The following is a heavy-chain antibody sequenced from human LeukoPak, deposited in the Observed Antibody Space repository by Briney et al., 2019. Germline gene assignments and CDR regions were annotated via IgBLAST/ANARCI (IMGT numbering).Heavy chain of an antibody. D-gene: IGHD3-10*01. J-gene: IGHJ3*01. CDR1: GFTFSSYG. V-gene: IGHV3-30*19. Sequence: GGSLRLSCAASGFTFSSYGMHWVRQAPGKGLEWVAAITSDGSKKYYADSVKGRFTISRDNSMNTLYLQMNSLRDDDTAVYFCARTSLHYFGSGSYSLDVFDVWGQGTMVTVSS. CDR2: ITSDGSKK. CDR3: ARTSLHYFGSGSYSLDVFDV.